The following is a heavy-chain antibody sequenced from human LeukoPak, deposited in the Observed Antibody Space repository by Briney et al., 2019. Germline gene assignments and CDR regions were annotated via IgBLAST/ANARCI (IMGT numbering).Heavy chain of an antibody. D-gene: IGHD4-11*01. CDR2: ISSSSSYI. CDR3: ARDLFYSNFVDWFDP. J-gene: IGHJ5*02. Sequence: GGSLRLSCAASGFTFSSYSMNWVRQAPGKGLEWVSSISSSSSYIYYADSVKGRFTISRDNAKNSLYLQMNGLRAEDTAVYYCARDLFYSNFVDWFDPWGQGTLVTVSS. V-gene: IGHV3-21*01. CDR1: GFTFSSYS.